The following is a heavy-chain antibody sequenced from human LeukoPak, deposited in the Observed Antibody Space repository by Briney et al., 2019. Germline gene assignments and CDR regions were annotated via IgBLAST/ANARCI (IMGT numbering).Heavy chain of an antibody. V-gene: IGHV4-59*01. CDR1: GGSISSYY. CDR2: IYYSGST. J-gene: IGHJ5*02. D-gene: IGHD3-10*01. CDR3: ARGMVRGTNWFDP. Sequence: PSETLSLTCTVSGGSISSYYWSWIRQPPGEGLEWIGYIYYSGSTNYNPSLKGRVTISVDTSKNQFSLKLSSVTAADTAVYYCARGMVRGTNWFDPWGQGTLVTVSS.